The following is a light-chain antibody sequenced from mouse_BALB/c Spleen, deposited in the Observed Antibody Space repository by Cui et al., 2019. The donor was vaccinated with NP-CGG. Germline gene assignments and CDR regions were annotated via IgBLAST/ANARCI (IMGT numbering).Light chain of an antibody. CDR3: ALWYSNHWV. CDR1: TGAVTTTNY. Sequence: QTVVTQESAHTTSPGETDTLTCRSRTGAVTTTNYANWVQEKPDHLFTGLIGGTNNRAPGVPARFSGSLIGDKAALTITGAQTEDEAIYFCALWYSNHWVFGGGTELTVL. CDR2: GTN. V-gene: IGLV1*01. J-gene: IGLJ1*01.